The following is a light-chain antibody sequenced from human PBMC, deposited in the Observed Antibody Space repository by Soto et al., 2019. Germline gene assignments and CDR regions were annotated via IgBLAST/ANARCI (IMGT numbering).Light chain of an antibody. V-gene: IGKV3-15*01. CDR2: GAS. Sequence: EIVMTQSPGTLSVSPGERATLSCRASQTIDTNLVWYQQKPGQAPRLLIFGASTRATGIPARFSGSGSGTEFSLTITSLQSEDFALYYCQQYNNRPPWTFGQGTKVEVK. J-gene: IGKJ1*01. CDR3: QQYNNRPPWT. CDR1: QTIDTN.